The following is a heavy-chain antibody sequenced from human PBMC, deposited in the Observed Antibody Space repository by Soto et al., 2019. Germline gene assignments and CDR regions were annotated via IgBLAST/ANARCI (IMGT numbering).Heavy chain of an antibody. CDR3: ARTSYSSGWFFDY. D-gene: IGHD6-19*01. J-gene: IGHJ4*02. Sequence: QVQLQESGPGLVKPSETLSLTCTVSGGSISSDYWSWIRQPPGKGLEWIGYTYYDGSTYYNPSLRPRLTMSVDTSNNQFSLKLTSVTAADTAVYYCARTSYSSGWFFDYWGQGTLASVSS. V-gene: IGHV4-59*01. CDR2: TYYDGST. CDR1: GGSISSDY.